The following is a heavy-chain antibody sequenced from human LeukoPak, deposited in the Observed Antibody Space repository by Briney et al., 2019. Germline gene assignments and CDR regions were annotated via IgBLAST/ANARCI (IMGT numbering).Heavy chain of an antibody. CDR1: GYTFTSYG. J-gene: IGHJ3*02. CDR3: ARDNHYYDSSGYKAFDI. V-gene: IGHV1-18*01. Sequence: ASVKVSCKASGYTFTSYGISWVRQAPGQGLEWMGWISAYNGNTNYAQKLQGRVTITTDESTSTAYMELSSLRSEDTAVYYCARDNHYYDSSGYKAFDIWGQGTMVTVSS. CDR2: ISAYNGNT. D-gene: IGHD3-22*01.